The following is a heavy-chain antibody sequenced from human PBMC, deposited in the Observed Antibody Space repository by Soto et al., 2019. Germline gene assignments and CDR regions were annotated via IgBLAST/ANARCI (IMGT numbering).Heavy chain of an antibody. D-gene: IGHD5-18*01. Sequence: VQLQESGPGLVKPSGTLSLTCAVSGGSISSGNWWSWVRQSPGKGLEWIGEIFASGSTNHNPSLKSPVTRSVDKCKNQLSLNRNCVTAADTAMYYCACHRGNTDGPYAFWGQGNLVNVSS. CDR1: GGSISSGNW. CDR3: ACHRGNTDGPYAF. V-gene: IGHV4-4*02. CDR2: IFASGST. J-gene: IGHJ4*02.